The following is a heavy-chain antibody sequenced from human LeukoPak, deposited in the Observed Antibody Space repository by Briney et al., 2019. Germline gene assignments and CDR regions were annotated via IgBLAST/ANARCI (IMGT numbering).Heavy chain of an antibody. V-gene: IGHV4-4*07. CDR3: ARDDVGIAAAGGIY. D-gene: IGHD6-13*01. CDR2: IYTSGST. Sequence: SETLSLTCTVSGGSISSYYWSWIRQPAGKGLEWIGRIYTSGSTNYNPSLKSRVTISLDKSKNLFSLNLSSVTAADTAVYYCARDDVGIAAAGGIYWGQGTLVTVSS. J-gene: IGHJ4*02. CDR1: GGSISSYY.